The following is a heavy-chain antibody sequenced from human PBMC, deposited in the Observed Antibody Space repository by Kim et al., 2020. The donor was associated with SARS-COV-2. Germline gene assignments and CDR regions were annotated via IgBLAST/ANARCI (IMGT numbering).Heavy chain of an antibody. J-gene: IGHJ3*02. CDR3: ARPYSYGRAFDI. Sequence: RYSPSFQGQVTISADKSISTAYLQWSSLKASDTAMYYCARPYSYGRAFDIWGQGTMVTVSS. D-gene: IGHD5-18*01. V-gene: IGHV5-51*01.